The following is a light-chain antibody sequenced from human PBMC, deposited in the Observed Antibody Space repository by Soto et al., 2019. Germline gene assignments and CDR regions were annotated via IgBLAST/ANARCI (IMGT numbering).Light chain of an antibody. CDR3: CSYAGSNVGV. V-gene: IGLV2-23*02. CDR1: NSDIGNYNI. J-gene: IGLJ1*01. Sequence: QSALTQPASVSGSPGQSITISCTGSNSDIGNYNIVSWYQQHPDKAPQLIIYEVTKRPSGVSNRFSGSKSGNTASPTISGLPAEDEGDYQCCSYAGSNVGVFGPGNKVTV. CDR2: EVT.